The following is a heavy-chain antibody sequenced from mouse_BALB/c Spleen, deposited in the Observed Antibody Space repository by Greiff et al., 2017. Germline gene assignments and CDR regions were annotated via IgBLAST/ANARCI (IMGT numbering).Heavy chain of an antibody. J-gene: IGHJ2*01. D-gene: IGHD3-2*01. V-gene: IGHV5-6-4*01. CDR1: GFTFSSYT. Sequence: EVHLVESGGGLVKPGGSLKLSCAASGFTFSSYTMSWVRQTPEKRLEWVATISSGGSYTYYPDSVKGRFTISRDNAKNTLYLQMSSLKSEDTAMYYCTRDMGTARATFFDYWGQGTTLTVSS. CDR2: ISSGGSYT. CDR3: TRDMGTARATFFDY.